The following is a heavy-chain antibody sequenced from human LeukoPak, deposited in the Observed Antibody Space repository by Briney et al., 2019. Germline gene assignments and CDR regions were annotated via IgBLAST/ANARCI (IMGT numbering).Heavy chain of an antibody. D-gene: IGHD6-19*01. CDR1: GGSLSSGSYY. Sequence: PSETLSLTCTVSGGSLSSGSYYWGWIRQPPGKGLEWIGYIYYSGSTNYNPSLKSRVAISVDTSKNQFSLKLSSVTAADTAVYYCARVRDTSGWYGGDYWGQGTLVTVSS. CDR2: IYYSGST. J-gene: IGHJ4*02. CDR3: ARVRDTSGWYGGDY. V-gene: IGHV4-61*01.